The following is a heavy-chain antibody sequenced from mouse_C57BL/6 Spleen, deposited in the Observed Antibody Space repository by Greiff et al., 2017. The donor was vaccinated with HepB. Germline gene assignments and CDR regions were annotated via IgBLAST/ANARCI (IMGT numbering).Heavy chain of an antibody. Sequence: VQLQQSGAELAKPGASVKLSCKASGYTFTSYWMHWVKQRPGQGLEWIGYINPSSGYTKYNQKFKDKAKLTADKSSSTAYMQLSSLTYEDSAVYYCARAYYDAMDYWGQGTSVTVSS. V-gene: IGHV1-7*01. J-gene: IGHJ4*01. CDR1: GYTFTSYW. D-gene: IGHD2-10*01. CDR3: ARAYYDAMDY. CDR2: INPSSGYT.